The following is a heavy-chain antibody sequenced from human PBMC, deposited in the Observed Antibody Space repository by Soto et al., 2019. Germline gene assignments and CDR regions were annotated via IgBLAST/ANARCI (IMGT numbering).Heavy chain of an antibody. D-gene: IGHD7-27*01. CDR2: INHSGST. J-gene: IGHJ4*02. Sequence: QVQLQQWGAGLLKPSETLSLTCAVYGGSFSGYYWNWIRQPPGKGLEWIGEINHSGSTNYNPSLKGRVTLSVDTSKNPFSLKLSSVAAADTAVYYCARGWGRIFDYWGQGTLVTVSS. V-gene: IGHV4-34*01. CDR1: GGSFSGYY. CDR3: ARGWGRIFDY.